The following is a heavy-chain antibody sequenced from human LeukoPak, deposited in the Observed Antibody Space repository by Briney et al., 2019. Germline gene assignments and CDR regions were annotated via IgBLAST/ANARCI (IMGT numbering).Heavy chain of an antibody. CDR1: GGTFSSYA. CDR3: ARVDSSGWYGPFDY. V-gene: IGHV1-69*05. D-gene: IGHD6-19*01. J-gene: IGHJ4*02. Sequence: SVKVSCKASGGTFSSYAISWVRQAPGQGLESMGGIIPIFGTANYAQKFQGRVTITTDESTSTAYMELSSLRSEDTAVYYCARVDSSGWYGPFDYWGQGTLVTVSS. CDR2: IIPIFGTA.